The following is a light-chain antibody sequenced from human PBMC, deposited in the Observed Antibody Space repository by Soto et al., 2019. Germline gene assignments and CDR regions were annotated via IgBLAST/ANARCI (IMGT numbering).Light chain of an antibody. CDR1: SSDVGAYIY. J-gene: IGLJ2*01. Sequence: QSALTQPASVSGSPGQSITISCSGTSSDVGAYIYVSWYQQHPGKAPKLMIYDVSNRPSGVSTRFSGSKSGNTASLTISGLQAEDEADYYCSSYTTSSSVVFGGGTKLTVL. V-gene: IGLV2-14*01. CDR2: DVS. CDR3: SSYTTSSSVV.